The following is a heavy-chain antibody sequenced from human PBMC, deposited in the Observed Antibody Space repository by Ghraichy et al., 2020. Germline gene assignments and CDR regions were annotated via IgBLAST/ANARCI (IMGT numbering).Heavy chain of an antibody. CDR1: GGSISSYY. J-gene: IGHJ6*02. V-gene: IGHV4-59*01. CDR3: ARVNLAKGFYYYGMDV. CDR2: IYYSGST. Sequence: ESLNISCTVSGGSISSYYWSWIRQPPGKGLEWIGYIYYSGSTNYNPSLKSRVTISVDTSKNQFSLKLSSVTAADTAVYYCARVNLAKGFYYYGMDVWGQGTTVTVSS. D-gene: IGHD3-3*02.